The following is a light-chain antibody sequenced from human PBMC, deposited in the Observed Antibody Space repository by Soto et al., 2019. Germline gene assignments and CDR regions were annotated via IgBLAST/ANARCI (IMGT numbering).Light chain of an antibody. J-gene: IGKJ2*01. V-gene: IGKV3-20*01. CDR1: QSVSSTF. CDR2: GAS. Sequence: EIVLTQSPGTLSLSPGERATLSCRASQSVSSTFLVWYQQRPGQAPRLLIYGASSMATGIPDRFSGSGSGTDFTLTISRLEPEDFAVYYCHQYGGSPPYAFGQGTKLEIK. CDR3: HQYGGSPPYA.